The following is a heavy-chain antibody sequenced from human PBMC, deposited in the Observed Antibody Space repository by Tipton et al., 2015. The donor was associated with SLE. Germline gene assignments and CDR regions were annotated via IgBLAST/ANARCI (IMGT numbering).Heavy chain of an antibody. Sequence: SLRLSCAGSGFTFEDYGMHWVRQAPGKGLEWVSGISWNSDTIGYADSMKGRFTISRDNAKNSLYLQMNSLRPEDTALYYCAKGFCSGGSCPADYWGQGTLVTVSS. D-gene: IGHD2-15*01. CDR1: GFTFEDYG. CDR3: AKGFCSGGSCPADY. J-gene: IGHJ4*02. V-gene: IGHV3-9*01. CDR2: ISWNSDTI.